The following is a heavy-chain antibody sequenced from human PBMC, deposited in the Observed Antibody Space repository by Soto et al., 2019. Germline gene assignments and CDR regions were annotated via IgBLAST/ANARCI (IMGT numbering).Heavy chain of an antibody. CDR2: VSRSGDST. Sequence: ELQVLESGGGLVQPGGSLRLTCAASGFTLSEYGTSWVRQAPGKGLEWVSFVSRSGDSTYYTDSVKGRFTISRDSSKNTECLQMNSLRAEDTAVYYCATSNYGERDWGQGTLVTVSS. CDR3: ATSNYGERD. D-gene: IGHD3-10*01. V-gene: IGHV3-23*01. CDR1: GFTLSEYG. J-gene: IGHJ4*02.